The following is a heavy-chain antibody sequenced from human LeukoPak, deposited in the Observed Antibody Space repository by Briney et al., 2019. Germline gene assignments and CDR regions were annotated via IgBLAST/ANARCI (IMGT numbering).Heavy chain of an antibody. CDR3: AKTVVVAAPFQH. CDR2: ISDSGGST. Sequence: GGSLRLSCAASGFTFSSYAMSWVRQAPGKGLEWVSAISDSGGSTYHVDSVKGRFTISRDNSKNTLYLQMNSLRAEDTAVYYCAKTVVVAAPFQHWGQGTLVTVSS. D-gene: IGHD2-15*01. V-gene: IGHV3-23*01. J-gene: IGHJ1*01. CDR1: GFTFSSYA.